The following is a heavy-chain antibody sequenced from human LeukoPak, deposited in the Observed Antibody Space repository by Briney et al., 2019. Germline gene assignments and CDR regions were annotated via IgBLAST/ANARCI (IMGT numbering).Heavy chain of an antibody. J-gene: IGHJ4*02. V-gene: IGHV5-51*01. D-gene: IGHD5-12*01. CDR2: IYPGDSGI. Sequence: GESLKISCKSPGYNFTNHWIAWVRQMPGKGLEWMGIIYPGDSGIRYNPSFQGQVTLSADTSISTAYLQWSSLKSSDTAMYYCTRHFGYSGFDGEYWGQGTLVTVSS. CDR3: TRHFGYSGFDGEY. CDR1: GYNFTNHW.